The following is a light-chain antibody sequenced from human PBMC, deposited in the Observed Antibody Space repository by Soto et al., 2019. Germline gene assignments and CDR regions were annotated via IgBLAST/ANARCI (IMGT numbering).Light chain of an antibody. V-gene: IGKV3-15*01. CDR1: QSVTNY. CDR2: GAF. J-gene: IGKJ1*01. Sequence: EIFLTQSPDTLSLSPGERATLTCRASQSVTNYIAWYQQRPGQAPSLLIYGAFTRATGIPARFSGTGSGTEFTLTISSLQSEDFALYYCQQYNDWPLTFGQGTKVDI. CDR3: QQYNDWPLT.